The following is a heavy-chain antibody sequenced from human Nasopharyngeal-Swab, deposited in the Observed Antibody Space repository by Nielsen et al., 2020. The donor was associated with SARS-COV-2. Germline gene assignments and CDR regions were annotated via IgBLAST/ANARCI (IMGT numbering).Heavy chain of an antibody. D-gene: IGHD2-21*01. CDR2: IYPGDSDT. CDR1: GYSFTSYW. Sequence: GGSLRLSCKGSGYSFTSYWIGWVRQMPGKGLGRMGIIYPGDSDTRYSPSFQGQVTISADKSISTAYLQWSSLKASDTAMYYCARRTVAYCGGDCYSGAFDIWGQGTMVTVSS. J-gene: IGHJ3*02. V-gene: IGHV5-51*01. CDR3: ARRTVAYCGGDCYSGAFDI.